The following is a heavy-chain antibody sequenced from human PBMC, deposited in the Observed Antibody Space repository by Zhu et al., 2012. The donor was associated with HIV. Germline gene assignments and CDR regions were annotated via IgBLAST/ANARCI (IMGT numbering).Heavy chain of an antibody. CDR2: IYHSETT. J-gene: IGHJ4*02. CDR1: GSSIISTYY. D-gene: IGHD3-3*02. V-gene: IGHV4-38-2*01. Sequence: QVQLQESGPGLVKPSETLSLTCAVSGSSIISTYYWGWIRQPPGKGLEWIGSIYHSETTYYNPSLKSRVTISIDTANNQFSLKLSSVTAADTAVYYCARHSWTATDYFDYWGQGTLVHRLL. CDR3: ARHSWTATDYFDY.